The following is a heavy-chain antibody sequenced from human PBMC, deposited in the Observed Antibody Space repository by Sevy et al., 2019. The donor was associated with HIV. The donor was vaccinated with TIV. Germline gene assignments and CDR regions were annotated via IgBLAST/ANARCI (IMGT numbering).Heavy chain of an antibody. Sequence: GGSLRLSCSASGFTFRSFSMHWVRQAPGKGLEWVAAIWYDGRTKQYADSVKGRFTISRDNSKSMLNLVMNSLIAEDTSLYFCARDSARVIVPTAGFHSWGQGTVVTVSS. CDR2: IWYDGRTK. J-gene: IGHJ5*01. CDR1: GFTFRSFS. V-gene: IGHV3-33*03. D-gene: IGHD1-1*01. CDR3: ARDSARVIVPTAGFHS.